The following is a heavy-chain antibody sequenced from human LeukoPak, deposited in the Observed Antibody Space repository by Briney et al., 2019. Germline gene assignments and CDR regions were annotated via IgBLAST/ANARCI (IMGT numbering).Heavy chain of an antibody. Sequence: GGSLRLSCAASRFTFSDYWMRWVRQAPGKGLVWVSRINRDGGGTTYADSVKGRFTISRDNAKNTLYLQMNSLRAEDTAVYFCARVAYGDYGVFDYWGQGTLVTVSS. CDR1: RFTFSDYW. J-gene: IGHJ4*02. CDR2: INRDGGGT. V-gene: IGHV3-74*01. CDR3: ARVAYGDYGVFDY. D-gene: IGHD4-17*01.